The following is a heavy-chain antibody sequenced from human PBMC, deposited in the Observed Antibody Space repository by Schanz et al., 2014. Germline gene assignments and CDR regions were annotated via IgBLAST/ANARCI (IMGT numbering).Heavy chain of an antibody. CDR2: IGGSGDST. CDR3: AKDLYNYGMFDS. Sequence: EVQLLESGGGLVQPGGSLRLSCAASGFTFSNHALSWVRQAPGKGLEWVSGIGGSGDSTHYADSVKGRFTISRDNSRKTLYLQMNSLRADDTAVYYCAKDLYNYGMFDSWGDGTLVAVSS. CDR1: GFTFSNHA. J-gene: IGHJ5*01. V-gene: IGHV3-23*01. D-gene: IGHD3-16*01.